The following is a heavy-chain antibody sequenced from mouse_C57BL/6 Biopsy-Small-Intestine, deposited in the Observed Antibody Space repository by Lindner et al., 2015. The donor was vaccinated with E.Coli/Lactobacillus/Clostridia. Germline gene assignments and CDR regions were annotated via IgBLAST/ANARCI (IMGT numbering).Heavy chain of an antibody. Sequence: SVKVSCKTSGYTFTGYYLHWVRQAPGQGLEWMGWINPNTDDTKYAHQFQGRVTLTRDTSISTAYMELSRLRSDDTAVYYCARVWTEDDDGSYYYFGMDVWGQGTTVTVSS. CDR3: ARVWTEDDDGSYYYFGMDV. CDR2: INPNTDDT. J-gene: IGHJ1*01. CDR1: GYTFTGYY. D-gene: IGHD1-1*01. V-gene: IGHV1-53*01.